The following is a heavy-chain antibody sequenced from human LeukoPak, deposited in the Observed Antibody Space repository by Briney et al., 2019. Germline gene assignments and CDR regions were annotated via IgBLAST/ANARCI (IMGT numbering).Heavy chain of an antibody. Sequence: GGSLRLSCAASGFSFSTCWMSWVRQAPGRGLEWVATMNEDRSQIYYVDSVKGRFTISRDNAKNSLYLQMNNLRADDTAVYYCASFWNGYFDYWGRGTLVTVSS. D-gene: IGHD3-3*01. J-gene: IGHJ4*02. CDR1: GFSFSTCW. CDR2: MNEDRSQI. V-gene: IGHV3-7*01. CDR3: ASFWNGYFDY.